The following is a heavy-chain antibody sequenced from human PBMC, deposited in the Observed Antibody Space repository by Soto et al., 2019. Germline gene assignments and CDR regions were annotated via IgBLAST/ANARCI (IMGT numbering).Heavy chain of an antibody. V-gene: IGHV3-30-3*01. J-gene: IGHJ4*02. CDR1: GFTFSSYA. CDR2: ISYDGSNK. D-gene: IGHD2-15*01. CDR3: ARTKRPRTVVRLVDY. Sequence: QVQLVESGGGVVQPGRSLRLSCAASGFTFSSYAMHWVRQAPGKGLEWVAVISYDGSNKYYADSVKGRFTISRDNSKNTLYLQMNSLRAEDTAVYYCARTKRPRTVVRLVDYWGQGTLVTVSS.